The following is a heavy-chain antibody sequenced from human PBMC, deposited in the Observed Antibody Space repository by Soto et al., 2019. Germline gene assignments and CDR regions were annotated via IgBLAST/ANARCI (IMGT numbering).Heavy chain of an antibody. V-gene: IGHV4-30-2*01. CDR3: ARGGALGVTPIDY. CDR2: MYHSGST. D-gene: IGHD2-21*02. CDR1: GGSIGSGGYS. Sequence: QLQLQESGSGLVKPSQTLSLTCAVSGGSIGSGGYSWSWIRQQPGKGLEWIGYMYHSGSTYYNPSLKSRVTMSVDRSKKQFSLKLTSVTAADTAVYYCARGGALGVTPIDYWGQGTLVTVSS. J-gene: IGHJ4*02.